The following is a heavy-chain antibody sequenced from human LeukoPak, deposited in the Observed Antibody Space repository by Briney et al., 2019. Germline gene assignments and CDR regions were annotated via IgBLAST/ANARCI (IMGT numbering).Heavy chain of an antibody. CDR2: IILNGGAT. D-gene: IGHD1-14*01. CDR3: ATDGGNHNFNY. CDR1: GFTFTDYY. V-gene: IGHV1-2*06. J-gene: IGHJ4*02. Sequence: ASVKVSCKASGFTFTDYYLHWVRQAPGQGLEWMGRIILNGGATNYAQKFQGRVTLTRDTSISTAYMELSRQTSDDTAVYYCATDGGNHNFNYWGQGTLVTASS.